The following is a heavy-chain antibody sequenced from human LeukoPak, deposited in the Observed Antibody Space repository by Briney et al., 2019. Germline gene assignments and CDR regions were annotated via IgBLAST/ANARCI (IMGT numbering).Heavy chain of an antibody. CDR3: ARDAYEEWLTRGYNWFDP. CDR1: GFAFSSYS. V-gene: IGHV3-48*01. CDR2: ISSSSSTI. D-gene: IGHD3-3*01. Sequence: PGGSLRLSCAAFGFAFSSYSMNWVRQAPGKGLGGVSYISSSSSTIYYADSVKGRFTISRDHAKNSLYLQMNSLRAEDTAVYYCARDAYEEWLTRGYNWFDPWGQATLVTVSS. J-gene: IGHJ5*02.